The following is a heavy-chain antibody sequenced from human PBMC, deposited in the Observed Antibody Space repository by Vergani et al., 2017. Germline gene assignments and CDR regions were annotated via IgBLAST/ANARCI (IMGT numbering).Heavy chain of an antibody. D-gene: IGHD2-2*01. CDR2: IYSGDET. CDR3: ASARLLPAAHYYFDY. Sequence: ELQLVESGGGLVQPGGSLRLSCAASVSTVSGNYMTWVRQAPGKGLEGVSHIYSGDETYYADSVKGRFTISRDNAKNSLYLQMNSLRAEDTAVYYCASARLLPAAHYYFDYWGQGTLVTVSS. J-gene: IGHJ4*02. CDR1: VSTVSGNY. V-gene: IGHV3-66*01.